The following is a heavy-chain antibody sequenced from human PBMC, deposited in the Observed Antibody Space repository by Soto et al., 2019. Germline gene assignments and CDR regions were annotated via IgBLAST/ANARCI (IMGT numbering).Heavy chain of an antibody. CDR1: GGSFSGYY. V-gene: IGHV4-31*11. CDR2: IYYSGST. D-gene: IGHD2-15*01. Sequence: KASETLSLTCAVYGGSFSGYYWSWIRQHPGKGLEWIGYIYYSGSTYYNPSLKSRVTISVDTSKNQFSLKLSSVTAADTAVYYCARATGYCSGGSCSNWFDPWGQGTLVTVSS. CDR3: ARATGYCSGGSCSNWFDP. J-gene: IGHJ5*02.